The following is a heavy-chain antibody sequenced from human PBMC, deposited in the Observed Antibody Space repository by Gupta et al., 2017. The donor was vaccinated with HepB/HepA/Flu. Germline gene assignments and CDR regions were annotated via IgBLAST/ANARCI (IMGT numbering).Heavy chain of an antibody. CDR2: ISASGGST. Sequence: EVQLLESGGGLVQPGGSLRLSCAASGFTFISYAISWVRQAPGKGLEWLSTISASGGSTYYADSVKGRFTISRDNSKNTLYLQMNSLRAEDTAGYYCAKFETVGATAGSRNWYFDLWGRGTLVTVSS. V-gene: IGHV3-23*01. J-gene: IGHJ2*01. D-gene: IGHD1-26*01. CDR3: AKFETVGATAGSRNWYFDL. CDR1: GFTFISYA.